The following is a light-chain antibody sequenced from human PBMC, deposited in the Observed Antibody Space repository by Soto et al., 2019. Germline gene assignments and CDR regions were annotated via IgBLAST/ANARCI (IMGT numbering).Light chain of an antibody. CDR1: SSDVGGYNY. V-gene: IGLV2-14*01. CDR3: SSYTSTSTPVV. J-gene: IGLJ2*01. Sequence: QSALTQPASVSGSPGQSITISCIGTSSDVGGYNYVSWYQLHPGKAPNLMIYEVSNRPSGVSNRFSGSKSGNTASLTISGLQAEDEADYYCSSYTSTSTPVVFGGGTKLTVL. CDR2: EVS.